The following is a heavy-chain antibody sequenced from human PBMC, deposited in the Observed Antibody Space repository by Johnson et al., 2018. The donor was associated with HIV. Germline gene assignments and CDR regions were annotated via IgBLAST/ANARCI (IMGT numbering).Heavy chain of an antibody. J-gene: IGHJ3*02. CDR1: GFSFNDYG. Sequence: EVQLVESGGSVVRPGGSLRLSCAASGFSFNDYGMNWVRQVPGKGLEWVSGINWNGDSRGYVDSVKGRFPISRDNVKRSLYLQMNRLRVEVTALYYCARVRTGDSSGYHDAFDIWGQGTMVTVSS. CDR2: INWNGDSR. D-gene: IGHD3-22*01. CDR3: ARVRTGDSSGYHDAFDI. V-gene: IGHV3-20*04.